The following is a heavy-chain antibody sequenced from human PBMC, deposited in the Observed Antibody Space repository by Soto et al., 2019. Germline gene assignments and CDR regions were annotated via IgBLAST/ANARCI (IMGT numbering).Heavy chain of an antibody. D-gene: IGHD5-18*01. CDR2: ISSSSSYI. CDR3: ARGPIRRGYSYGFDF. Sequence: EVQLVESGGGLVKPGGSLRLSCAASGFTFSSYSMNWVRQAPGKGLEWVSSISSSSSYIYYADSVKGRFTISRDNAKNSLYRQMNSLRAEDTAVYYCARGPIRRGYSYGFDFWGQGTLVTVSS. V-gene: IGHV3-21*01. J-gene: IGHJ4*02. CDR1: GFTFSSYS.